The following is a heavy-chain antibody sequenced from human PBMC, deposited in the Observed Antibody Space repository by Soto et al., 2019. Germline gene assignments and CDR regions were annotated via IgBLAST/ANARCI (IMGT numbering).Heavy chain of an antibody. CDR3: ARVLSGSSLFDY. CDR2: ISYSGST. CDR1: GGSIISDY. V-gene: IGHV4-59*01. D-gene: IGHD1-26*01. Sequence: WETLSLTCTVSGGSIISDYWSWIRQPPGKGLEWIGYISYSGSTNYNPSLKSLVTISVDTSKNQFSLKLFSVTAADTAVYYCARVLSGSSLFDYWGQGTLVTVSS. J-gene: IGHJ4*02.